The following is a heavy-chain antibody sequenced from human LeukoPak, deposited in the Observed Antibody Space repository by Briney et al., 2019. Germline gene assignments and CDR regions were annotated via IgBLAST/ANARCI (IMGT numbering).Heavy chain of an antibody. J-gene: IGHJ3*02. D-gene: IGHD2/OR15-2a*01. CDR2: IRRGTNNYTT. CDR1: GFTFSDYI. V-gene: IGHV3-72*01. CDR3: TRGGGDSTKTAFDM. Sequence: PGGSLRLSCAASGFTFSDYILDWVRQAPGKGLEWVGRIRRGTNNYTTEYAASVKGRFIISRDDSKNSLYLHMNSLKTEDTAVYHCTRGGGDSTKTAFDMWGQGTMVTVSS.